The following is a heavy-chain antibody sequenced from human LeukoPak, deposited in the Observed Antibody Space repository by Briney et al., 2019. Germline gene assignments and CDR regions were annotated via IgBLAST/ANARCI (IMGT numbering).Heavy chain of an antibody. J-gene: IGHJ6*03. Sequence: SETLSLTCTVSGGSISSSSYYWGWIRQPPGKGLEWIGSIYYSGSTYYNPSLKSRVTISVDTSKNQFSLKLSSVTAADPAVYYCAKQYYYYGPGSNYYYYYYMDVWGKGTTVTISS. CDR3: AKQYYYYGPGSNYYYYYYMDV. V-gene: IGHV4-39*01. CDR1: GGSISSSSYY. D-gene: IGHD3-10*01. CDR2: IYYSGST.